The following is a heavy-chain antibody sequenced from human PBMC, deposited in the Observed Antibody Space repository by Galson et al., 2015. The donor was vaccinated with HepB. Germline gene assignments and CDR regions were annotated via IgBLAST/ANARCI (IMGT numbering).Heavy chain of an antibody. Sequence: SLRLSCAASGFTFSSYAMSWVRQAPGKGLEWVSTISGSDSSTYYADSVKGRFTISRDNSKNKLYLQMNSLRAEDTAVYYCAKDRLGGMTTVTTHWFDPWGQGTLVTVSS. CDR3: AKDRLGGMTTVTTHWFDP. J-gene: IGHJ5*02. CDR2: ISGSDSST. D-gene: IGHD4-11*01. V-gene: IGHV3-23*01. CDR1: GFTFSSYA.